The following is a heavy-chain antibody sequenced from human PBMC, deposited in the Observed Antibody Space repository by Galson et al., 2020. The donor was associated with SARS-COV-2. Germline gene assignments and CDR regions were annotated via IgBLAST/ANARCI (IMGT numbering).Heavy chain of an antibody. J-gene: IGHJ2*01. Sequence: SETLSLTCAVSGYSVSTTNSWGWVRLAPGKGLEWIGSIYPNGRTYYNPSLESRVTISVDTSRNQFSLTLASVTAADTAVYYCARQGVNMIVLVTVPGWFFDLWGRGTLVTVSS. CDR3: ARQGVNMIVLVTVPGWFFDL. CDR1: GYSVSTTNS. D-gene: IGHD2-21*02. CDR2: IYPNGRT. V-gene: IGHV4-38-2*01.